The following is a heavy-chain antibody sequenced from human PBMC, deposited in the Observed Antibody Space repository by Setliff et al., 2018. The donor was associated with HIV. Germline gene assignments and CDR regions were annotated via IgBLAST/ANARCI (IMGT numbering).Heavy chain of an antibody. CDR3: ARGGGDDRSGYYPFDY. V-gene: IGHV4-34*01. CDR1: GGSLSGYH. Sequence: SETLSLTCAVYGGSLSGYHWSWIRQSPEKGLEWIGEINHSGSTNYNPYLKSRGTMSVDTSKNQFSLKLSSVTAADTAVYYCARGGGDDRSGYYPFDYWGQGTPVTVSS. D-gene: IGHD3-22*01. CDR2: INHSGST. J-gene: IGHJ4*02.